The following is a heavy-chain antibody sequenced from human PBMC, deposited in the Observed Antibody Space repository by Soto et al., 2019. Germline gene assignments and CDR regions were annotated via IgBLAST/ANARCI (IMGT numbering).Heavy chain of an antibody. CDR1: GFTFRNFG. V-gene: IGHV3-33*08. D-gene: IGHD2-2*01. CDR2: VWYDGTNK. Sequence: QVRLVESGGGVVQPGRSLRLSCAASGFTFRNFGFHWVRQAPGKGLEWVALVWYDGTNKYYAESLKGRVSISRDNSKNTLYLEMKSLRAEDTAVYYCARDGDVEGVPPPKDYAMDVWGQGTTVTVSS. J-gene: IGHJ6*02. CDR3: ARDGDVEGVPPPKDYAMDV.